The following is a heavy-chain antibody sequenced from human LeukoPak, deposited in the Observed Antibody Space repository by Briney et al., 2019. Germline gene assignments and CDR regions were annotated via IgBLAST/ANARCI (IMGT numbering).Heavy chain of an antibody. CDR1: GFTFSSYS. J-gene: IGHJ4*02. Sequence: GGSLRLSCAASGFTFSSYSMTWVRQAPGKGLEWVSYISSSSSTIYYADSVKGRFTISRDNSKNTLYLQMNSLRAEDTAVYYCAKFYYYDSSGFDYWGQGTLVTVSS. CDR2: ISSSSSTI. V-gene: IGHV3-48*01. D-gene: IGHD3-22*01. CDR3: AKFYYYDSSGFDY.